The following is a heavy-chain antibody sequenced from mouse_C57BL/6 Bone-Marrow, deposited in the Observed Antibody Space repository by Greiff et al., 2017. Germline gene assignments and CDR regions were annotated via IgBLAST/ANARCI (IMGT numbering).Heavy chain of an antibody. J-gene: IGHJ1*03. Sequence: VQLQQSGPELVKPGASVKLSCKASGYTFTSYDINWVKPRPGQGLEWIGRIYPRDGSTKYNEKFRGKATLTVDTSTSTAYMELHSLTSEDSAVYFCARLEFDGSSGDWYFDVWGTGTTVTVSS. D-gene: IGHD1-1*01. CDR1: GYTFTSYD. CDR3: ARLEFDGSSGDWYFDV. V-gene: IGHV1-85*01. CDR2: IYPRDGST.